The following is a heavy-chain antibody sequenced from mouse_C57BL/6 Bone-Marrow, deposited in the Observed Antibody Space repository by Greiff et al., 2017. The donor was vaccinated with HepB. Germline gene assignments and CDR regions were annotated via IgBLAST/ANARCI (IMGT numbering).Heavy chain of an antibody. CDR1: GFTFSDYY. J-gene: IGHJ3*01. CDR2: ISNGGGST. V-gene: IGHV5-12*01. CDR3: ARAPLAY. Sequence: DVMLVESGGGLVQPGGSLKLSCAASGFTFSDYYMYWVRQTPEKRLEWVAYISNGGGSTYYPDTVKGRFTISRDNAKNTLYLQMSRLKSEDTAMYYCARAPLAYWGQGTLVTVSA.